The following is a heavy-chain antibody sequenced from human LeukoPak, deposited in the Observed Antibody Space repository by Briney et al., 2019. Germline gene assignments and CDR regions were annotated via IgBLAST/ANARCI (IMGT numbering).Heavy chain of an antibody. CDR1: GGSFSGYY. D-gene: IGHD1-20*01. CDR2: INHSGST. CDR3: ARVGSRGRRGSGITGTRGAFDP. Sequence: SETLSLTCAVYGGSFSGYYWSWIRQPPGKGLEWIGEINHSGSTNYNPSLKSRVTISVDTSKNQFSLKLSSVTAADTAVYYCARVGSRGRRGSGITGTRGAFDPWGQGTLVTVSS. V-gene: IGHV4-34*01. J-gene: IGHJ5*02.